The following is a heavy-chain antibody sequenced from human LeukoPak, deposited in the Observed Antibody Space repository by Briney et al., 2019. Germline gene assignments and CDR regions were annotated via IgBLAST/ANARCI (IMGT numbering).Heavy chain of an antibody. D-gene: IGHD4-17*01. Sequence: ASVKVSCKASGYTFSNFGLRWMRQAPGQGLEWMGWISAYNGNTNYAQRLQGRVTMTTDTSTSTAYMELRSLRSDDTAVYYCARDRDYGDYNTQDLFVYWGQGTLVTVSS. CDR3: ARDRDYGDYNTQDLFVY. J-gene: IGHJ4*02. CDR1: GYTFSNFG. CDR2: ISAYNGNT. V-gene: IGHV1-18*01.